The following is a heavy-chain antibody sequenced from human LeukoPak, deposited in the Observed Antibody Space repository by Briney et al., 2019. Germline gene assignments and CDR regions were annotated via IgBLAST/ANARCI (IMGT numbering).Heavy chain of an antibody. J-gene: IGHJ5*02. D-gene: IGHD6-13*01. CDR2: IKSSKDGGTT. CDR1: GFTFSIAW. CDR3: TTLNLAAGAP. Sequence: GGSLRLSCAASGFTFSIAWMTWVRQAPGKGLEWVGRIKSSKDGGTTDYAAPEKGRFSISRDDSRNTLYLQMNNLKSEDTAVYYCTTLNLAAGAPWGQGTLVTVS. V-gene: IGHV3-15*01.